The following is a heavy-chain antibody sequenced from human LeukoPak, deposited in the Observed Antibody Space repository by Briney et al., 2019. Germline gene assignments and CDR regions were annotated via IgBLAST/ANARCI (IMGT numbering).Heavy chain of an antibody. J-gene: IGHJ4*02. Sequence: GGSLRLSCAASGFTFSTYAMTWVRQAPGKGLEWVSGINSNGVEIYYTDSVRGRFTISRDISNNALYLQMDSLRAEDTAVYYCANWIGSSSRDYWGQGTLVTVSS. V-gene: IGHV3-23*01. CDR1: GFTFSTYA. D-gene: IGHD6-6*01. CDR2: INSNGVEI. CDR3: ANWIGSSSRDY.